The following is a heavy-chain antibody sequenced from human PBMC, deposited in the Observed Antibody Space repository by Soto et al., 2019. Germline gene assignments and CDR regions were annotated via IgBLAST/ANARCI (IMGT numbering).Heavy chain of an antibody. D-gene: IGHD6-6*01. J-gene: IGHJ4*02. Sequence: EVQLVESGGGLVKPGGSLRLSCAASGFTFSNAWMNWVRQAPGKGLEWVGRIKSKTDGGTTDYAAPVKGRFTISRDDSKNTLYLQMNSLKTEDTAVYYCTTDHAYSSSSERWDPFDYWGQGTLVTVSS. V-gene: IGHV3-15*07. CDR1: GFTFSNAW. CDR2: IKSKTDGGTT. CDR3: TTDHAYSSSSERWDPFDY.